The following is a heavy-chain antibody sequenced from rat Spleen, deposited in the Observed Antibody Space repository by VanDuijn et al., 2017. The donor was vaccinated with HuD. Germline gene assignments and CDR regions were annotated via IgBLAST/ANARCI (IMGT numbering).Heavy chain of an antibody. D-gene: IGHD1-7*01. CDR3: ARHTMGIRGGPFDY. CDR2: ISPSGGSP. Sequence: EVQLVESGGGLVQPGRSLKLSCAASGFTFSNYDMAWVRQAPTKGLEWVASISPSGGSPYYRDSVKGRFTVSRDNAKSTLYLQMDSLRSEDTATYYCARHTMGIRGGPFDYWGQGVMVTVSS. J-gene: IGHJ2*01. V-gene: IGHV5S23*01. CDR1: GFTFSNYD.